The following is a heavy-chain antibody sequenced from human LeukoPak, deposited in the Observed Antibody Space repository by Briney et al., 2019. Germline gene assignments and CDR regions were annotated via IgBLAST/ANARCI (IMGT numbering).Heavy chain of an antibody. CDR2: ISSISSYI. Sequence: GGSLRLSCAASGFTFSSYSMNWVRQAPGKGLEWVSSISSISSYIYYADSGKGRFTISRDNAKDSLYLQRNRLRSEGRAVYYCARVARGVRSSASYSDYWGQGTLVTVSS. V-gene: IGHV3-21*01. CDR3: ARVARGVRSSASYSDY. J-gene: IGHJ4*02. D-gene: IGHD6-6*01. CDR1: GFTFSSYS.